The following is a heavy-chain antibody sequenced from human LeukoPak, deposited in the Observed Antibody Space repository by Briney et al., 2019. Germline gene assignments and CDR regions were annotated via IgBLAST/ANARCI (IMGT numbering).Heavy chain of an antibody. Sequence: SETLSLTCAVYGGSFSGYYWSWIRQPPGKGLEWIGYIYYSGSTNYNPSLKSRVTISVDTSKNQFSLKLSSVTAADTAVYYCARLSRAVADPWGQGTLVTVSS. CDR3: ARLSRAVADP. CDR2: IYYSGST. CDR1: GGSFSGYY. D-gene: IGHD6-19*01. J-gene: IGHJ5*02. V-gene: IGHV4-59*08.